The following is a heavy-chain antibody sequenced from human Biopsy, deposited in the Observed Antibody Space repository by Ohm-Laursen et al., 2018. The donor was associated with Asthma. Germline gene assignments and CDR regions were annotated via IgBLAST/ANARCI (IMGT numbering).Heavy chain of an antibody. CDR3: ARVDTIFGVVIPIYYYYGMDV. CDR2: ISSSSSYI. Sequence: GSLRLSGAASGFTFSSYSMNWVRQAPGKGLEWVSSISSSSSYIYYADSVKGRFTISRDNAKNSLYLQMNSLRAEDTAVYYCARVDTIFGVVIPIYYYYGMDVWGQGTTVTVSS. CDR1: GFTFSSYS. J-gene: IGHJ6*02. V-gene: IGHV3-21*01. D-gene: IGHD3-3*01.